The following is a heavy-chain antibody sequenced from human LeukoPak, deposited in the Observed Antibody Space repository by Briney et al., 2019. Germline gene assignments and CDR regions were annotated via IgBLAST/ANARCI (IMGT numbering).Heavy chain of an antibody. J-gene: IGHJ4*02. D-gene: IGHD3-10*01. CDR3: AKAGEGQGTAVFDY. Sequence: SGGSLRLSCAVSGLTLSSYDMHWVRRAPGKGLEWVTCIQYDGSSRYSADAVKGQFTITKNNSKTTPYLQMNSPRAEDTALYYCAKAGEGQGTAVFDYWGQGTLVTVSS. CDR2: IQYDGSSR. CDR1: GLTLSSYD. V-gene: IGHV3-30*02.